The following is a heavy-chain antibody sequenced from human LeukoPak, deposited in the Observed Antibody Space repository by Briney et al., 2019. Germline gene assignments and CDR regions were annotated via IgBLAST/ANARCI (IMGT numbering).Heavy chain of an antibody. CDR2: IYYSGST. J-gene: IGHJ5*02. CDR3: SRRKRSGIAVDGKGDWFDP. CDR1: VGSISRYY. D-gene: IGHD6-19*01. Sequence: PSETLTLTCTVSVGSISRYYWSWIRQPPGKGLEWIGYIYYSGSTNYNPSLKSRVTISVDTSKNQFSLKLSSVTAADTAVYYCSRRKRSGIAVDGKGDWFDPWGQGTLITVSS. V-gene: IGHV4-59*08.